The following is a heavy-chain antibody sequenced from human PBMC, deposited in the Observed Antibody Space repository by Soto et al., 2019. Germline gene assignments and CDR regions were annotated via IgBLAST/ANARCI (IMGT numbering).Heavy chain of an antibody. CDR2: INPNTGGT. CDR1: GYTFTAYY. Sequence: QVHLVQSGAEVKKPGASVKVSCKTSGYTFTAYYLHWVRQAPGQGLEWMGRINPNTGGTNYAQKFQGRVTLTRDTSVSAAYMELTRLESDDTAVYYCARVLARGDAFEIGGQGTVVTVSS. CDR3: ARVLARGDAFEI. V-gene: IGHV1-2*02. J-gene: IGHJ3*02.